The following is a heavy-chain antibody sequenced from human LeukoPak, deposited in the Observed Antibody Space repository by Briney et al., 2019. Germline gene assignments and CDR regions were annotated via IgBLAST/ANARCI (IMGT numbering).Heavy chain of an antibody. D-gene: IGHD3-16*01. CDR1: GFSLTRYA. Sequence: GGSLRLSRAPSGFSLTRYATRWVCQAPGEGLEWVGRIKSKADGGTTDDPAPAKGRFTISRDDSKNTLYLQMNSLKTEDTAVYYCTTVKGAAGTFGYYFDYWGQGTLVTVSS. CDR3: TTVKGAAGTFGYYFDY. V-gene: IGHV3-15*01. J-gene: IGHJ4*02. CDR2: IKSKADGGTT.